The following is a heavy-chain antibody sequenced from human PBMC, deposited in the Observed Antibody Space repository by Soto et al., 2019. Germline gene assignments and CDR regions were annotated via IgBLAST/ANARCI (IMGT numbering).Heavy chain of an antibody. CDR2: IIPIFGTA. J-gene: IGHJ5*02. CDR3: ARDVITGYSSGWQPTTKNWLDH. V-gene: IGHV1-69*13. CDR1: GGPFSIYA. D-gene: IGHD6-19*01. Sequence: SVXVSCKASGGPFSIYAIIWVRQAPGQGLEWMGGIIPIFGTANYAQKFQGRVTITADESTSTAYMELSSLRSEDTAVYYCARDVITGYSSGWQPTTKNWLDHRGQGTPVTASA.